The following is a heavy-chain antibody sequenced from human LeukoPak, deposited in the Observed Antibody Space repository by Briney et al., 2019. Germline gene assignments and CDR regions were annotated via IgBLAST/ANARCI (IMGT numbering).Heavy chain of an antibody. CDR1: GGTFSSYA. D-gene: IGHD3-22*01. V-gene: IGHV1-18*01. CDR2: ISAYNGNT. Sequence: ASVKVSCKASGGTFSSYAISWVRQAPGQGLEWMGWISAYNGNTNYAQKLQGRVTMTTDTSTSTAYMELRSLRSDDTAVYYCARDRRITMIVVVTEQFDYWGQGTLVTVSS. J-gene: IGHJ4*02. CDR3: ARDRRITMIVVVTEQFDY.